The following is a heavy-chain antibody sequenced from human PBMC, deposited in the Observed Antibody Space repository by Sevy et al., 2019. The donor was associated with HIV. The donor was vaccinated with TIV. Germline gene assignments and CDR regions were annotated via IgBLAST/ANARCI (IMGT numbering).Heavy chain of an antibody. CDR3: AKDLVLPGIAVAGTEGNWFDP. Sequence: GGSLRLSCAASGFTFSSYAMSWVRQAPGKGLEWVSAISGSGGSTYYADSVKGRFTISRDNSKNTLYLQMNSLRAEDTAVYYCAKDLVLPGIAVAGTEGNWFDPWGQGTLVTVSP. CDR1: GFTFSSYA. J-gene: IGHJ5*02. V-gene: IGHV3-23*01. CDR2: ISGSGGST. D-gene: IGHD6-19*01.